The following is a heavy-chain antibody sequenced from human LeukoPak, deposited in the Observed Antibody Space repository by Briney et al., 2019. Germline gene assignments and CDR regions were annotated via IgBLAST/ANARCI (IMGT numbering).Heavy chain of an antibody. Sequence: SETLSLTCTVSGGSISSYYWSWIRQPPGKGLEWIGYIYYSGSTNYNPSLKSRVTISVDTSKNQFSLKLSSVTVADTAVYYCARDLGSSFDYWGQGTLVTVSS. J-gene: IGHJ4*02. CDR1: GGSISSYY. CDR3: ARDLGSSFDY. CDR2: IYYSGST. V-gene: IGHV4-59*01. D-gene: IGHD2/OR15-2a*01.